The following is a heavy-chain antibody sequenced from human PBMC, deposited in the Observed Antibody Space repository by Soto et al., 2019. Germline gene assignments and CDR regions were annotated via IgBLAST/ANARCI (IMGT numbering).Heavy chain of an antibody. Sequence: TSETLSLICTVSGGSISSNYWTWIRQPPGKGLEWIGYVYNSGSTNYNPSLKSRVTISEDTSKSQFSLKVNSMTAADTAVYYCARYRREAVAGYTLDNWGQGILVTVSS. CDR1: GGSISSNY. J-gene: IGHJ4*02. CDR3: ARYRREAVAGYTLDN. D-gene: IGHD6-13*01. CDR2: VYNSGST. V-gene: IGHV4-59*01.